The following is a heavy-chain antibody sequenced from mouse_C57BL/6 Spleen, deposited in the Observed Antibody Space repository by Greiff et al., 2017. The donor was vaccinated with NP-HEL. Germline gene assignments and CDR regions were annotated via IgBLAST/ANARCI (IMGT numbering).Heavy chain of an antibody. J-gene: IGHJ1*03. V-gene: IGHV5-16*01. CDR1: GFTFSDYY. CDR2: INYDGSST. Sequence: EVQVVESEGGLVQPGSSMKLSCTASGFTFSDYYMAWVRQVPEKGLEWVANINYDGSSTYYLDSLKSRFIISRDNAKNILYLQMSSLKSEDTATYYCARQSIVGYFDVWGTGTTVTVSS. CDR3: ARQSIVGYFDV.